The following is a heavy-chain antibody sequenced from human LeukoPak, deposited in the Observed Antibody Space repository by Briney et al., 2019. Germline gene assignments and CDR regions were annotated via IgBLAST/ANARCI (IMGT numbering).Heavy chain of an antibody. CDR1: GFTFNSYS. V-gene: IGHV3-21*01. Sequence: GGSLRLSCAASGFTFNSYSMNWVRQAPGKGQEWVSSISDSSSYIYYADSVKGRFTFSRDNAKNSLYLQMNSLRAEDTGVYYCAREAVYSSGWYFYNGLDVWGQGTTVTVSS. J-gene: IGHJ6*02. CDR2: ISDSSSYI. D-gene: IGHD6-19*01. CDR3: AREAVYSSGWYFYNGLDV.